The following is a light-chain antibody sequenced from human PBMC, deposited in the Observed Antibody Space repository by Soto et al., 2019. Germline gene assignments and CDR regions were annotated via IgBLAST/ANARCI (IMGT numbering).Light chain of an antibody. Sequence: EIVLTQSPGTLSLSPGERATLSCRASQSVDFSLAWFQQKPGQPPRLLIYDTSDRATGIPARFSGSGSGTDFTLTISSLEPEDFAVYYCQQRGNWPLTFGGGTKVEMK. CDR1: QSVDFS. CDR3: QQRGNWPLT. J-gene: IGKJ4*01. V-gene: IGKV3-11*01. CDR2: DTS.